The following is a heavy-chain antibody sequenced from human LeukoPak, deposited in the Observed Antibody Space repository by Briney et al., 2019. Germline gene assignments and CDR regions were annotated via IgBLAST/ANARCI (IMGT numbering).Heavy chain of an antibody. J-gene: IGHJ6*04. Sequence: GGSLRLSCAAPGFTFSSYGMSWVRQAPGKGLEWVSAISGSGGSTYYADSVKGRFTISRDNAKNSLYLQMNGLRAEDTAVYYCAELGITMIGGVWGKGTTVTISS. CDR3: AELGITMIGGV. CDR1: GFTFSSYG. V-gene: IGHV3-23*01. CDR2: ISGSGGST. D-gene: IGHD3-10*02.